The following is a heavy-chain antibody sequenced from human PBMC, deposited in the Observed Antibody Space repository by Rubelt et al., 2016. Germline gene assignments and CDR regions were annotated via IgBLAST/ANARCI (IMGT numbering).Heavy chain of an antibody. CDR3: VREDDTLSVGAFDV. J-gene: IGHJ3*01. CDR1: GFTFSRYD. V-gene: IGHV3-13*04. CDR2: IGSAGDT. Sequence: DVRLVESGGGLVQPGGSLRLSCAASGFTFSRYDMHWVRQTPENGLEWVSSIGSAGDTYYLGSVKGRFTISRTNAKDSLYLQMNSRRAGDTGMYFGVREDDTLSVGAFDVGGQGTMVTVSS. D-gene: IGHD1-26*01.